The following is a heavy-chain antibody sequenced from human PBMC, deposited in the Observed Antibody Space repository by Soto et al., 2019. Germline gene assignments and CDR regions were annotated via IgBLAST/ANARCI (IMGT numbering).Heavy chain of an antibody. CDR3: ARDTSYSTDY. V-gene: IGHV3-74*01. CDR1: GFTFSSRR. CDR2: INSDGSTT. D-gene: IGHD2-2*01. Sequence: EVRLVESGGGLVQPGGSLRLSCATSGFTFSSRRMHWVRQAPGKGLVWVSYINSDGSTTTYADSVKGRFTISRDNAKNTVYLQMNSLRVDDTAVYYCARDTSYSTDYWGQGTLVTVSS. J-gene: IGHJ4*02.